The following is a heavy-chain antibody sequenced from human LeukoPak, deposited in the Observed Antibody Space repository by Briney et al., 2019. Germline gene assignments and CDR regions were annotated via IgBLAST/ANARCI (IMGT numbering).Heavy chain of an antibody. Sequence: GGSLRLSCAASGFTFSSYSMNWVRQAPGKGLEWVSSISSSRSYIYYADSVKGRFTISRDNAKNSLYLQMNSLRAEDTAVYYCARDREYQLLHYYYYYMDVWGKGTTVTVSS. D-gene: IGHD2-2*01. V-gene: IGHV3-21*01. J-gene: IGHJ6*03. CDR1: GFTFSSYS. CDR3: ARDREYQLLHYYYYYMDV. CDR2: ISSSRSYI.